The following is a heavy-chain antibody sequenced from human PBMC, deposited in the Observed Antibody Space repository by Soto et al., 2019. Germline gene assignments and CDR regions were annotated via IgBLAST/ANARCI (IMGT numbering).Heavy chain of an antibody. CDR1: GFSLSTDGVG. D-gene: IGHD2-2*01. V-gene: IGHV2-5*02. CDR2: IYWDDDK. Sequence: QITLKESGPTLVKPTQTLTLTCTFSGFSLSTDGVGVGWVRQPPGKALEWLAIIYWDDDKRYSPSLKSRLSTTKDTPKPLAVPTMTNMDPVDTATYYCAHKGFGSWTNFGLWGRGTLVTVSS. J-gene: IGHJ2*01. CDR3: AHKGFGSWTNFGL.